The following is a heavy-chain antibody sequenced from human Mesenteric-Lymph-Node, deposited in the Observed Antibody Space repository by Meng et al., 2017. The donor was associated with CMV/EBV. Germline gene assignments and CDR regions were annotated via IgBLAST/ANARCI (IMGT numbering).Heavy chain of an antibody. CDR3: ASFLGYCSSTSCFDP. CDR2: IVPMFGTT. D-gene: IGHD2-2*01. Sequence: SVKVSCKAFGGTFSNYAVSWVRQAPGQGLEWLGGIVPMFGTTNYAQNFQGRVTITTDESTSAVYMELSRLRSDDTAVYYCASFLGYCSSTSCFDPWGQGTLVTVSS. V-gene: IGHV1-69*05. CDR1: GGTFSNYA. J-gene: IGHJ5*02.